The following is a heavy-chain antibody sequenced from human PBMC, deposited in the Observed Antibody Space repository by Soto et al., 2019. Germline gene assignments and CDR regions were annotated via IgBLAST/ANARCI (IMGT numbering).Heavy chain of an antibody. CDR2: IYHSGST. D-gene: IGHD2-8*02. Sequence: LSETLSLTCAVSGGSISSSNWWSWVRQPPGKGLEWIGEIYHSGSTNYSPSLKSRVTISVDKSKNQFSLKLSSVTAADTAVYYCARELAVYAMGYYYYGMDVWGQGTTVTVYS. V-gene: IGHV4-4*02. J-gene: IGHJ6*02. CDR1: GGSISSSNW. CDR3: ARELAVYAMGYYYYGMDV.